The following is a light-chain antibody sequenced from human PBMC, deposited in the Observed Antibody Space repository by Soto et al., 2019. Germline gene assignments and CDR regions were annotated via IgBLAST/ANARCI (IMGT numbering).Light chain of an antibody. J-gene: IGKJ1*01. Sequence: EIVMTQSPADLSVSPGGRATLSCRASQSVSSDLAWYQQKPGQAPRLLIYHASTRATGIPARVSGSGSGTEFTLTISSLQSEDFAVYYCQQYNNWPRTFGKGTKVEI. CDR1: QSVSSD. V-gene: IGKV3-15*01. CDR3: QQYNNWPRT. CDR2: HAS.